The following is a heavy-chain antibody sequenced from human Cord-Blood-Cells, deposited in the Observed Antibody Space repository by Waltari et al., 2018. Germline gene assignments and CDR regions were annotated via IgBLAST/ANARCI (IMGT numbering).Heavy chain of an antibody. J-gene: IGHJ5*02. D-gene: IGHD4-17*01. V-gene: IGHV4-39*01. CDR1: GGSISSSSYY. CDR2: IYYSRSS. Sequence: QLQLQESGPGLVKPSETLSLTCTVSGGSISSSSYYWGWIRQPPGKGLEWIGSIYYSRSSYYNPSLKSRVTISVDTSKNQFSLKLSSVTAADTAVYYCARHYGDYLDHNWFDPWGQGTLVTVSS. CDR3: ARHYGDYLDHNWFDP.